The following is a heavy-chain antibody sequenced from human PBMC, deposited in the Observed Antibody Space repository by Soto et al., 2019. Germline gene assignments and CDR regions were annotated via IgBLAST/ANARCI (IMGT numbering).Heavy chain of an antibody. V-gene: IGHV1-46*01. J-gene: IGHJ6*02. CDR1: GYTFTSYY. D-gene: IGHD6-13*01. CDR2: INPSGGST. Sequence: GASVKVSCKASGYTFTSYYMHWVRQAPGQGLEWMGIINPSGGSTSYAQKFQGRVTMTRDTSTSTAYMELSSLRSEDTAVYYCARDPSYSSSWSAGMDVWGQGTTVTVSS. CDR3: ARDPSYSSSWSAGMDV.